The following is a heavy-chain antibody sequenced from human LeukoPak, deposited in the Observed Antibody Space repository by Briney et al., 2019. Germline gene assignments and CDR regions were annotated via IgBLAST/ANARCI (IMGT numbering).Heavy chain of an antibody. J-gene: IGHJ3*02. CDR2: IYHSGST. Sequence: PSETLSLTCAVSGGSISSSNWWSWVRQPPGKGLEWIGEIYHSGSTNYNPSLKSRVTISVDKSKNQFSLKLSSVTAADTAVYYCEGSSSMGDAFDIWGQGTMVTVSS. CDR3: EGSSSMGDAFDI. CDR1: GGSISSSNW. V-gene: IGHV4-4*02. D-gene: IGHD6-6*01.